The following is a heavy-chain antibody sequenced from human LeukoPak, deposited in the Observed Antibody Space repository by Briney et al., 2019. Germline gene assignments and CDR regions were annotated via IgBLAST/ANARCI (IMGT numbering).Heavy chain of an antibody. D-gene: IGHD2-15*01. CDR1: GFTFSTYG. CDR2: ISSSSTYI. CDR3: AKGVVAATNAAYYGMDV. J-gene: IGHJ6*02. V-gene: IGHV3-21*01. Sequence: GGSLRLSCAASGFTFSTYGMNWVRQAPGKGPEWVSSISSSSTYIFYADSVKGRFTISRDNSKNTLYLQMNSLRPEDTAVYYCAKGVVAATNAAYYGMDVWGQGTTVTVSS.